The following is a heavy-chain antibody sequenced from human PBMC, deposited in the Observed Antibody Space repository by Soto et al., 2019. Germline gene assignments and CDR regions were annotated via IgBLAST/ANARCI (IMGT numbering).Heavy chain of an antibody. Sequence: GGYLRLSCAASGFTFSSYAMHWVRQATGKGLEWVSAIGTAGDPYYPGSVKGRFTISRENAKNSLYLQMNSLRAGDTAVYYCARGRYYDSSGYLNKNSLTYYYGMDVWGQGTTVTVSS. CDR1: GFTFSSYA. V-gene: IGHV3-13*05. CDR2: IGTAGDP. D-gene: IGHD3-22*01. J-gene: IGHJ6*01. CDR3: ARGRYYDSSGYLNKNSLTYYYGMDV.